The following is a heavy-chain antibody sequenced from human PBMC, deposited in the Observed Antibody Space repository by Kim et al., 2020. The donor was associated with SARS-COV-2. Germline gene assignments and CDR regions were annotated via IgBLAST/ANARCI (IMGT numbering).Heavy chain of an antibody. CDR3: VRGCGRASCPYYFDS. D-gene: IGHD2-21*01. CDR1: GFSFSSYW. V-gene: IGHV3-7*01. Sequence: GGSLRLSCAASGFSFSSYWMSWVRQAPGKGLEWVSTIRQDGTEKHYVDSVRGRFTISRDNAKNSLYLQMDILRAEDTAIYYCVRGCGRASCPYYFDSWGLGARVPVSS. CDR2: IRQDGTEK. J-gene: IGHJ4*02.